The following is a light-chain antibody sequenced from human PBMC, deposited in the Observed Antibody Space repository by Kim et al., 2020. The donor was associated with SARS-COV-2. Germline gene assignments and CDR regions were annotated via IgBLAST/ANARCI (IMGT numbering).Light chain of an antibody. V-gene: IGKV1-17*03. CDR3: LQHNSNPYT. J-gene: IGKJ2*01. CDR1: QGISNS. CDR2: AAS. Sequence: ASVGERVPIPWRASQGISNSLAGFQQKPGKVPRRLIYAASSLHSGVPSRFSGSGSGTEFTLTISGLQPEDFATYYCLQHNSNPYTFGQGTKLEI.